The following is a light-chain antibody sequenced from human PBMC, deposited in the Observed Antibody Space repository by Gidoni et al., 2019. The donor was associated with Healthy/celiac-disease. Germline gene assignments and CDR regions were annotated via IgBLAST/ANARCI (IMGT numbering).Light chain of an antibody. J-gene: IGKJ2*01. CDR2: DAS. CDR3: QQRSNWPYT. CDR1: QSVSSY. Sequence: IVLTQSPATLSLSPGERATLSCRASQSVSSYLAWYHQKPGQAPSLLIYDASNRATGIPARFSGSGSVTDFTLTISSLEPEDFAVYYCQQRSNWPYTFGQGTKLEIK. V-gene: IGKV3-11*01.